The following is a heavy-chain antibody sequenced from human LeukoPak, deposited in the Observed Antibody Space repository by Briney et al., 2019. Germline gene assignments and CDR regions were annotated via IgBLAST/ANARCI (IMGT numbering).Heavy chain of an antibody. CDR1: GFTFSSYG. D-gene: IGHD1-26*01. J-gene: IGHJ4*02. V-gene: IGHV3-30*02. CDR3: AKDLAVEIVGATTFDY. CDR2: IRYDGSNK. Sequence: PGGSLRLSCAASGFTFSSYGMHWVRQAPGKGLEWVAFIRYDGSNKYYADSVKGRFTISRDNSKNTLYLQMNSLRAEDTAVYYCAKDLAVEIVGATTFDYWGQGTLVTVSS.